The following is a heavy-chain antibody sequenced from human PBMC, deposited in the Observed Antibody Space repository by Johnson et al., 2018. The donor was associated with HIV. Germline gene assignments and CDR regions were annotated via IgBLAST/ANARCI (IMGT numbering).Heavy chain of an antibody. J-gene: IGHJ3*02. CDR3: AKIRITMIVVVEGVDAFDI. V-gene: IGHV3-11*04. CDR1: GFTFSDYY. D-gene: IGHD3-22*01. Sequence: QVQLVESGGGLVKPGGSLRLSCAASGFTFSDYYMSWIRQAPGKGLEWVSYISGSGSTIYYADSVKGRFTISRDNSKNTLYLQMNSLIAEDTAVYYCAKIRITMIVVVEGVDAFDIWGQGTMVTVSS. CDR2: ISGSGSTI.